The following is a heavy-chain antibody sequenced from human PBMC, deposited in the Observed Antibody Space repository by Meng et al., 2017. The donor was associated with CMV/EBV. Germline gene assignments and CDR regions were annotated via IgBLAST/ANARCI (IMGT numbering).Heavy chain of an antibody. Sequence: LRPSFAVYGGSFSGYYWSWIRQLPGKGLEWIGEINHSGSTNYNPSLKSRVTISVDTSKNQFSLKLSSVTAADTAVYYCARGRSFYGSGSYSYWGQGTLVTVSS. CDR1: GGSFSGYY. J-gene: IGHJ4*02. CDR2: INHSGST. V-gene: IGHV4-34*01. CDR3: ARGRSFYGSGSYSY. D-gene: IGHD3-10*01.